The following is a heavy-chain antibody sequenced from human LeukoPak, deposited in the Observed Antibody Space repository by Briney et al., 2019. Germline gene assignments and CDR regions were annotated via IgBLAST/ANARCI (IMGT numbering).Heavy chain of an antibody. J-gene: IGHJ4*02. V-gene: IGHV3-23*01. CDR3: AKEDTAFDY. CDR2: ISGSGGST. D-gene: IGHD5-18*01. CDR1: GFTFSSYA. Sequence: SGGSLRLSCAASGFTFSSYAMSWVRQAPGKGLEWVSAISGSGGSTYYADSVKGRFTISRDTSKNTLYLQMNSLRVEDTAMYYCAKEDTAFDYWDQGTLVTVSS.